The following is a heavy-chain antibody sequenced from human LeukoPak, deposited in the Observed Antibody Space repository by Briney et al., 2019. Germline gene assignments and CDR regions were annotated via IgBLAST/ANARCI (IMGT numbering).Heavy chain of an antibody. CDR1: GFTFSSYA. J-gene: IGHJ4*02. Sequence: PGGSLRLSCAASGFTFSSYALSWVRQAPGKGLEWVSTISVSDGSTYYADSVKGRFTISRDNSKNTLSLQMNSLRAEDTAEYYCARVGGGTYRYLLDQWGQGTLVTVSS. V-gene: IGHV3-23*01. CDR3: ARVGGGTYRYLLDQ. CDR2: ISVSDGST. D-gene: IGHD3-16*02.